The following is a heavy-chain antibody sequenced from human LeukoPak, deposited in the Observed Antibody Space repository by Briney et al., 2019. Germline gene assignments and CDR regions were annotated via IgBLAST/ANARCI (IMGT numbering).Heavy chain of an antibody. D-gene: IGHD2-2*03. J-gene: IGHJ4*02. CDR3: ARDMDY. CDR2: ISYDGSNK. CDR1: GFTFSSYA. V-gene: IGHV3-30-3*01. Sequence: GRSLRLSCAASGFTFSSYAMHWVRQAPGKGLEWVAVISYDGSNKYYADSVKGRFTISRDNSKNTLYLQMNSLRAEDTAVYYCARDMDYWGQGTLVTVSS.